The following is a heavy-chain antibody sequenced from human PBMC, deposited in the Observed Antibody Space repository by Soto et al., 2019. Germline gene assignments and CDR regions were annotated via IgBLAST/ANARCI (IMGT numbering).Heavy chain of an antibody. CDR2: ISAYNGNT. D-gene: IGHD6-13*01. Sequence: QVQLVQSGAEVKKPGASVKVSCNASGYTFTSYGISWVRQAPVQGLEWMGWISAYNGNTNYAQKLQGRVTMTTDTCTSTAYMELRSLRSDVTDVYYCARDRNEGHSSSRYTLGGYWGQGTLVTVSS. CDR1: GYTFTSYG. V-gene: IGHV1-18*01. J-gene: IGHJ4*02. CDR3: ARDRNEGHSSSRYTLGGY.